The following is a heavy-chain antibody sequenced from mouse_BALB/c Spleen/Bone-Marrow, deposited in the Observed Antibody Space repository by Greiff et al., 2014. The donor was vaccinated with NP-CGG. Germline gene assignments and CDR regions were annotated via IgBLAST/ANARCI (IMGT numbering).Heavy chain of an antibody. CDR2: IDPYSGGS. CDR3: ARRVYYDYYAMDY. CDR1: GYTFTNYN. J-gene: IGHJ4*01. V-gene: IGHV1S135*01. D-gene: IGHD1-1*01. Sequence: VHVKQSGPELVKPGASVKVSCKASGYTFTNYNMYWVKQSHGKSLEWIGYIDPYSGGSRYNQNFKGKATLTVDKSSSTAYMHLKSLTSEDSAVYYCARRVYYDYYAMDYWGQGTSVTVSS.